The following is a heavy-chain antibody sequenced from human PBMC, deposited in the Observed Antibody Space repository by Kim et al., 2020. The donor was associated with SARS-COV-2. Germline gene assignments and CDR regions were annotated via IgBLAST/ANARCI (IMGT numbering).Heavy chain of an antibody. J-gene: IGHJ4*02. Sequence: SETLSLTCTVSGGSISSSSYYWGWIRQPPGKGLEWIGSIYYSGSTYYNPSLKSRVTISVDTSKNQFSLKLSSVTAADTAVYYCARGGDRIAVAGGFDYWGQGTLVTVSS. CDR2: IYYSGST. V-gene: IGHV4-39*01. D-gene: IGHD6-19*01. CDR1: GGSISSSSYY. CDR3: ARGGDRIAVAGGFDY.